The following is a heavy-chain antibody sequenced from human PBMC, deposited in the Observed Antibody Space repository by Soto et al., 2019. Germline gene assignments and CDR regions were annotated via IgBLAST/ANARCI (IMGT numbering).Heavy chain of an antibody. CDR1: GFTFSNYA. CDR3: AREGELVGAGYFDS. CDR2: ISGGGDYT. D-gene: IGHD3-9*01. Sequence: GGSLRLSCAASGFTFSNYAMSWVRQAPGKGLEWVSAISGGGDYTYYPDSVKGRFTISRDNFKNTLYLQMNSLRAEDTAVYYCAREGELVGAGYFDSWGQGTLVTVSS. V-gene: IGHV3-23*01. J-gene: IGHJ4*02.